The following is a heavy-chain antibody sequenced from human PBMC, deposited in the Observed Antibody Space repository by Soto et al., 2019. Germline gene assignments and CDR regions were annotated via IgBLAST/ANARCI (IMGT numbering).Heavy chain of an antibody. J-gene: IGHJ4*02. Sequence: SETLSLTCTVSGGSISSGGYYWSWIRQHPGKGLEWIGYIYYSGSTYYNPSLKSRVTISVDTSKNQFSLKLSSVTAADTAVYYCARSSTVVTPVLRYWGQGTLVTVSS. D-gene: IGHD2-21*02. CDR1: GGSISSGGYY. CDR2: IYYSGST. V-gene: IGHV4-31*03. CDR3: ARSSTVVTPVLRY.